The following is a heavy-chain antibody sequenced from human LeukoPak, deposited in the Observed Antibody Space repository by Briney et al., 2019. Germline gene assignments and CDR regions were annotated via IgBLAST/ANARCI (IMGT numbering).Heavy chain of an antibody. V-gene: IGHV4-61*05. D-gene: IGHD5-18*01. CDR2: IYYDGGT. Sequence: SETLSLTCTVSGGSISSSSYYWGWIPQPPGKGLEWIVYIYYDGGTNYNPSLKSRATISIDTATNQFSLRLNSMTAADTAVYYCARVLRAASWRSYDYWGQGSLVTVSS. J-gene: IGHJ4*02. CDR1: GGSISSSSYY. CDR3: ARVLRAASWRSYDY.